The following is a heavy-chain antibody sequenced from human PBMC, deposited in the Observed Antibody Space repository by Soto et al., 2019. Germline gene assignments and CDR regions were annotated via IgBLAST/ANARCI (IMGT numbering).Heavy chain of an antibody. CDR2: IVVGSGNT. CDR1: GFTFTSSA. V-gene: IGHV1-58*01. Sequence: SVKVSCKASGFTFTSSAVQWVRQARGQRLEWIGWIVVGSGNTNYAQKFQERVTITRDMSTSTAYMGLSSLRSEDTAVYYCAAREGKREPLSAQHGLSWFDPWGQGTLVTVSS. CDR3: AAREGKREPLSAQHGLSWFDP. D-gene: IGHD6-6*01. J-gene: IGHJ5*02.